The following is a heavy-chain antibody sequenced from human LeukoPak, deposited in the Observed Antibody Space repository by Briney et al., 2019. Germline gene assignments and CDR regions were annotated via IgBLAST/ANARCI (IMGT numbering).Heavy chain of an antibody. V-gene: IGHV3-7*01. Sequence: PGGSLRLSCAASGFTFSSYWMSWVRQAPGKGLEWVANIKPDSSEIYYADSVKGRFTSSRDNAKNSLYLQMHSLRAEDTAVYYCARDRSTVTPPQPDAFDIWGQGTMVTVSS. CDR3: ARDRSTVTPPQPDAFDI. D-gene: IGHD4-17*01. J-gene: IGHJ3*02. CDR2: IKPDSSEI. CDR1: GFTFSSYW.